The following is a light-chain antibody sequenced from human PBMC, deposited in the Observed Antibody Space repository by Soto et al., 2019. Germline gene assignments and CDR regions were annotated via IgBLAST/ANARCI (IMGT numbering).Light chain of an antibody. CDR2: EVS. V-gene: IGLV2-18*02. CDR1: SSDVGSYNR. Sequence: QSVLTQPPSVSGSPGQSVTISCTGTSSDVGSYNRVSWYQQPPGTAPKLMIYEVSNRPSGVPDRFSGSKSGNTASLTISGLQAEDEADYYCSSYTSSSGYVFGTGTKVTVL. CDR3: SSYTSSSGYV. J-gene: IGLJ1*01.